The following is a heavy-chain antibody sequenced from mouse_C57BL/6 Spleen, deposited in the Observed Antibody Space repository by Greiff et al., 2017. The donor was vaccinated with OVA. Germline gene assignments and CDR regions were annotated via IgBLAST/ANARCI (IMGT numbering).Heavy chain of an antibody. CDR1: VFSLSTFGMG. V-gene: IGHV8-9*01. CDR3: ARGGTTVVAHYYAMDY. CDR2: IYWDEDK. J-gene: IGHJ4*01. D-gene: IGHD1-1*01. Sequence: QVTLKESGPGILQPSQTLSLTCSFSVFSLSTFGMGVSWIRQPSGKGLEWLAHIYWDEDKHYKPSLKSRLTISKDTSNNQVFLKITTVDTADTATYYSARGGTTVVAHYYAMDYWGQGTSVTVSS.